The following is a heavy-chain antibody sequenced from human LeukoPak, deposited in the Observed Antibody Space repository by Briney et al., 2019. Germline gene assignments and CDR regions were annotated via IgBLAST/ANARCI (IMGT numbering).Heavy chain of an antibody. J-gene: IGHJ4*02. D-gene: IGHD3-22*01. V-gene: IGHV1-18*01. CDR3: ARPYYYDSSGYYIDY. CDR1: GYTFNTYG. CDR2: INTDNGNT. Sequence: ASVTVSCKASGYTFNTYGITWVRQAPGQGLEWMGWINTDNGNTNYAQKLQGRVTMTTDTSTTTAYMELRSLRSDDTAVYYCARPYYYDSSGYYIDYWGQGTLVTVSS.